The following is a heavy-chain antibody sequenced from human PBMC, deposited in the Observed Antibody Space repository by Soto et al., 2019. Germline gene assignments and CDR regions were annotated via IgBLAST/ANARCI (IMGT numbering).Heavy chain of an antibody. CDR1: GASISSGGYY. CDR3: ARASLFGSGISY. V-gene: IGHV4-31*03. Sequence: QVQLHESGPGLVKPSETLSLTCSVSGASISSGGYYWTWIRQHPGKGLEWVGFVYYDGSTDYNPSLKSRVTMSVDTSQSQFSLKLSSVTAADTAVYYCARASLFGSGISYWGQGTLVTVAS. J-gene: IGHJ4*02. CDR2: VYYDGST. D-gene: IGHD3-10*01.